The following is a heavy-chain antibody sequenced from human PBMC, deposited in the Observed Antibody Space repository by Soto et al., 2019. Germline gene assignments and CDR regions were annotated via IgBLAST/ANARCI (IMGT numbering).Heavy chain of an antibody. D-gene: IGHD2-15*01. J-gene: IGHJ4*02. CDR2: IIAIFDKA. CDR1: EARFSTIA. Sequence: QVQLVQSGAEVKKPGSSVKVSCKASEARFSTIAISWLRQAPGQGLEWMGAIIAIFDKANYAQKFQDRVTMTEDESTSTAYMELSSLKSDDTAMYYCAREARGGNFESWGQGTLVTVSS. V-gene: IGHV1-69*12. CDR3: AREARGGNFES.